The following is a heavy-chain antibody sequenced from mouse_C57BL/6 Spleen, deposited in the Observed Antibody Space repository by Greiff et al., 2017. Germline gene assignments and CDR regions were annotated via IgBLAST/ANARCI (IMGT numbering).Heavy chain of an antibody. V-gene: IGHV1-72*01. Sequence: QVQLQQPGAELVKPGASVKLSCKASGYTFTSYWMHWVKQRPGRGLEWIGRISPNSGGTKYNEKFKSKATLTVDKPSSTSYMQLSSLTSEDSAVYYCARSDGRYPAWFAYWGPGTLVTVSA. D-gene: IGHD1-1*01. CDR3: ARSDGRYPAWFAY. CDR2: ISPNSGGT. CDR1: GYTFTSYW. J-gene: IGHJ3*01.